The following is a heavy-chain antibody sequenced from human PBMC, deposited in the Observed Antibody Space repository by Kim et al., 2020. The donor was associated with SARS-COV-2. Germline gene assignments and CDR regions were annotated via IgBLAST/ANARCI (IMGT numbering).Heavy chain of an antibody. Sequence: GESLKISCKGSGYSFTSYWIGWVRQMPGKGLEWTGILYPGDSDTRYSPSFQGPVTLTAAKSISTAYLQWSSLKASDTAMYYRARHSGHYDILTGYYRGYYYCGMDVWGQGTAVTVSS. D-gene: IGHD3-9*01. CDR2: LYPGDSDT. V-gene: IGHV5-51*01. J-gene: IGHJ6*02. CDR1: GYSFTSYW. CDR3: ARHSGHYDILTGYYRGYYYCGMDV.